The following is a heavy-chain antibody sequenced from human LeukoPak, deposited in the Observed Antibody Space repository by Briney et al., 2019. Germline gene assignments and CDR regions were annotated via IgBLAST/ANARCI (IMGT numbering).Heavy chain of an antibody. CDR1: GYSISSGYY. CDR3: AKVIGGYSYGYPDY. Sequence: SETLSLTCTVSGYSISSGYYWGWIRQPPGQGLEWIGSIYHSGSTYYNPSLKSRVTISVDTSKNQFSLKLSSVTAADTAVYYCAKVIGGYSYGYPDYWGQGTLVTVSS. CDR2: IYHSGST. J-gene: IGHJ4*02. V-gene: IGHV4-38-2*02. D-gene: IGHD5-18*01.